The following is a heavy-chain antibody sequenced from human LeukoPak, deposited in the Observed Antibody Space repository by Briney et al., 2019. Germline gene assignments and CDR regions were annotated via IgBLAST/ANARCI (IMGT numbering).Heavy chain of an antibody. J-gene: IGHJ4*02. Sequence: SVKVSCKASGYTFTSYDINWVRQAPGQGLEWMGWINPNSGGTNYAQKFQGRVTMTRDTSISTAYMELSRLRSDDTAVYYCARGLDFWSGYYPSYWGQGTLVTVSS. CDR2: INPNSGGT. V-gene: IGHV1-2*02. CDR1: GYTFTSYD. D-gene: IGHD3-3*01. CDR3: ARGLDFWSGYYPSY.